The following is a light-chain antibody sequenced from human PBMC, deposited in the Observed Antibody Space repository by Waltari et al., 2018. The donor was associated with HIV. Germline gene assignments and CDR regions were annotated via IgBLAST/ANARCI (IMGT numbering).Light chain of an antibody. CDR2: DAS. Sequence: DIVLTQSPATLSLSPGERATLSCRASQSVGTYLVWYQQRPGQPPRLLIHDASNRATGIPARFSVSGSGTDFTLTITSLEPEDFAVYFCQHRVNWVTFGAGTRVE. CDR3: QHRVNWVT. CDR1: QSVGTY. V-gene: IGKV3-11*01. J-gene: IGKJ4*01.